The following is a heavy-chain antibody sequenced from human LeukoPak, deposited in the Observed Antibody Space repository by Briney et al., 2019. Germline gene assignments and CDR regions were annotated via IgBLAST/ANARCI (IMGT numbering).Heavy chain of an antibody. CDR2: ISESGSQT. D-gene: IGHD3/OR15-3a*01. Sequence: GGSLRLSCAASGFAFASYAMGWVRQPPGKGLEWVSTISESGSQTHYADSVQGRFTTSRDNSKNTLHLQMNNLRAEDTAIYYCDGSDFWGQGTLVTVSS. J-gene: IGHJ4*02. CDR3: DGSDF. CDR1: GFAFASYA. V-gene: IGHV3-23*01.